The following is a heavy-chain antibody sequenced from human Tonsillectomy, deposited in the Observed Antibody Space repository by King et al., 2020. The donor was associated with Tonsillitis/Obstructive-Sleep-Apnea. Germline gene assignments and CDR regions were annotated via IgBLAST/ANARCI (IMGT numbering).Heavy chain of an antibody. J-gene: IGHJ2*01. CDR1: GGSLSSGGYY. Sequence: PLQESGPGLVKPSQTLSLTCTVSGGSLSSGGYYWRWVRQHPGQGLEWIGYIDYSGSTYYNPSLKSRLSISVVTSKNQFSLKLSSVTAADTAVYYCARVWGHDRGYFDLWGRGTLVTVSS. V-gene: IGHV4-31*03. CDR3: ARVWGHDRGYFDL. CDR2: IDYSGST. D-gene: IGHD5-12*01.